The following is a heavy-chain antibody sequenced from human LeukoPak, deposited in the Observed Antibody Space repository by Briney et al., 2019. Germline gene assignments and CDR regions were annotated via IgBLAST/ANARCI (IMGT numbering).Heavy chain of an antibody. CDR1: GGSISSYY. J-gene: IGHJ6*03. CDR3: ARDLHDSSGYYSRYYYYYYMDV. V-gene: IGHV4-4*08. D-gene: IGHD3-22*01. CDR2: IYTSGST. Sequence: SETLSLTCTVSGGSISSYYWSWIRQPPGKGLEWIGRIYTSGSTNYNPSLQSRVTISVDTSKNQFSLKLSSVTAADTAVYYCARDLHDSSGYYSRYYYYYYMDVWGKGTTVTISS.